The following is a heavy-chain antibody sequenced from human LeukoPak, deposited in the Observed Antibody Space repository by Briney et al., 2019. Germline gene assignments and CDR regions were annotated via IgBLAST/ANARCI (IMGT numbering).Heavy chain of an antibody. CDR1: GFTFSSYS. J-gene: IGHJ4*02. D-gene: IGHD1-26*01. V-gene: IGHV3-21*01. CDR2: ISSSSSYI. Sequence: GGSLRLSCAASGFTFSSYSMNWVRQAPGKGLEWVSSISSSSSYIYYADSVKGRFTISRDNAKNSLYLQMNSLRAEDTAVYYCARGEVVGALYYFDYWGQGTLVTVSS. CDR3: ARGEVVGALYYFDY.